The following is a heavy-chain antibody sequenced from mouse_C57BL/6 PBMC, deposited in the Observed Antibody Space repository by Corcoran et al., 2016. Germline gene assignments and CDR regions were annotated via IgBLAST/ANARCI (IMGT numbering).Heavy chain of an antibody. V-gene: IGHV1-19*01. J-gene: IGHJ4*01. CDR1: GYTFTDYY. CDR3: ARSHYYGSSYAMDY. D-gene: IGHD1-1*01. Sequence: EVQLQQSGPVLVKPGASVKMSCKASGYTFTDYYMNWVKQSHGKSLEWMGVINPYNGGTSYNQKFKGKATLTVDKSSSTAYMELNSLTSEDSAVYSCARSHYYGSSYAMDYWGQGTSVTVSS. CDR2: INPYNGGT.